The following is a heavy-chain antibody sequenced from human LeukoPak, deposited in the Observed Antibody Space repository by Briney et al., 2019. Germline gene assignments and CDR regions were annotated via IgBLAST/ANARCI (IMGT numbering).Heavy chain of an antibody. CDR1: GGSISSGGYY. J-gene: IGHJ5*02. V-gene: IGHV4-30-2*01. CDR3: ARHRRPVWSGSRDWFDP. CDR2: IYHSGST. D-gene: IGHD3-3*01. Sequence: PSQTLSLTCTVSGGSISSGGYYWSWIRQPPGKGLEWIGYIYHSGSTYYNPSLKSRVTISVDTSKNQFSLKLSSVTAADTAVYYCARHRRPVWSGSRDWFDPWGQGTLVTVSS.